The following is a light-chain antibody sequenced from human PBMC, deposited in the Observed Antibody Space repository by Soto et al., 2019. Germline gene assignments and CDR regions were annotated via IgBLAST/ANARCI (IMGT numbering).Light chain of an antibody. Sequence: QSVLTQPAPGSASPGKSLTIPCTGTSSAVGSYNLVSWFQQHPGKVPKRPIYEGTKRPSELSDRFSGSKSGTTASLTISGLQAEDEAHYYCYSYAGENLYVFGTGTKVTVL. J-gene: IGLJ1*01. V-gene: IGLV2-23*01. CDR2: EGT. CDR3: YSYAGENLYV. CDR1: SSAVGSYNL.